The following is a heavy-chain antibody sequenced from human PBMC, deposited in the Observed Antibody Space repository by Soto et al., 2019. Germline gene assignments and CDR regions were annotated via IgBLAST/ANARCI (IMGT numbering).Heavy chain of an antibody. D-gene: IGHD2-2*01. J-gene: IGHJ6*02. CDR2: IYHSGTT. CDR3: ARASMRAPFLYGMDV. Sequence: SETLSLTCAVSGDSSTSIYRRAWIRQPRGRGLEWVASIYHSGTTYYNPSPKSRVTIPVDPSKHQFSLKLSSVTAADTAVYYCARASMRAPFLYGMDVWGQGTTVTVSS. V-gene: IGHV4-38-2*01. CDR1: GDSSTSIYR.